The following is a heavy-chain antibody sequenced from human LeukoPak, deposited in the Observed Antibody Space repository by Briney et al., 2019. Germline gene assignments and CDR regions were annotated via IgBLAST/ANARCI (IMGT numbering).Heavy chain of an antibody. CDR3: ARGPVVPSATYFFDY. J-gene: IGHJ4*02. D-gene: IGHD2-2*01. V-gene: IGHV3-23*01. CDR2: ISGNGGST. Sequence: PGGSLRLSCAASGFTFSTYAMTWVGQAPGKGLEWVSAISGNGGSTYSADSVKGRFTISRDNSKNTLYLQMNSLTAEDTAVYYCARGPVVPSATYFFDYWGQGTLVVVSS. CDR1: GFTFSTYA.